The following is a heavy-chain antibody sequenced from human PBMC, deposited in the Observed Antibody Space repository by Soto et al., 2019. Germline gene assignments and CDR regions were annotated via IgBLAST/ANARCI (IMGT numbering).Heavy chain of an antibody. Sequence: GGSLRLSCAASGFTFSSYGMHWVRQAPGKGLEWVAVIWYDGSNKYYADSVKGRFTISRDNSKNTLYLQMNSLRAEDTAVYYCARGIKGGIAAPFYYYYYMDVWGKGTTVTVSS. CDR2: IWYDGSNK. CDR3: ARGIKGGIAAPFYYYYYMDV. CDR1: GFTFSSYG. D-gene: IGHD6-6*01. V-gene: IGHV3-33*01. J-gene: IGHJ6*03.